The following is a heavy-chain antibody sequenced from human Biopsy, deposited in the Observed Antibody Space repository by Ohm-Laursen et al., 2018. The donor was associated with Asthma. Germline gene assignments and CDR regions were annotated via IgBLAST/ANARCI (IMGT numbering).Heavy chain of an antibody. CDR3: AKGYYYDSSGFDY. CDR2: ISGSGGST. J-gene: IGHJ4*02. Sequence: SLRLSCAASGFTFSSYAMSWVRQAPGKGLEWVSAISGSGGSTYYADSVKGRFTISRDNSKNTLYLQMNSLSAEDTAVYYCAKGYYYDSSGFDYWGQGTLVTVSS. D-gene: IGHD3-22*01. V-gene: IGHV3-23*01. CDR1: GFTFSSYA.